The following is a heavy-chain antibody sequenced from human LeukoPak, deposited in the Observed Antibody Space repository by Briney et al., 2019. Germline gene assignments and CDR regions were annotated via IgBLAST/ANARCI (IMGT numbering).Heavy chain of an antibody. CDR3: ARAGVVVPAAILDYYYYYMDV. V-gene: IGHV3-11*04. Sequence: GGSLRLSCAASGFTFSDYYMSWIRQAPGKGLEWVSYISSSGSTIYYADSVKGRFTISRDNSKNTLYLQMGSLRAEDMAVYYCARAGVVVPAAILDYYYYYMDVWGKGTTVTVSS. CDR2: ISSSGSTI. J-gene: IGHJ6*03. D-gene: IGHD2-2*02. CDR1: GFTFSDYY.